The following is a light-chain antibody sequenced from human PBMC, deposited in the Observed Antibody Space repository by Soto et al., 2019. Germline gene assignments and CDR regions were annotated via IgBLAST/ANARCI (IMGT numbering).Light chain of an antibody. CDR1: QSVLYNSNNKNY. CDR3: QQYYTIRRT. CDR2: WAS. V-gene: IGKV4-1*01. J-gene: IGKJ1*01. Sequence: DIVMTQSPDSLAVSLGERATINCKSSQSVLYNSNNKNYLAWYQQKPGQPPKLLIYWASTRESGVPDRISGSGSGTDFTLTISSLQAEDVAVYYCQQYYTIRRTFGQGTKVEIK.